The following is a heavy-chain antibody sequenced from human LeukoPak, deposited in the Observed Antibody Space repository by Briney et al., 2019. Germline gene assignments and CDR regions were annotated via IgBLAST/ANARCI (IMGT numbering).Heavy chain of an antibody. CDR2: ISAYNGNT. CDR1: GYTFTSYG. Sequence: EASVPVSFKASGYTFTSYGISWVRQAPGQGLEWMGWISAYNGNTNYAQKLQGRVTMTTNTSTSTAYMELRSLRSDDTAVYYCARDRSSSWYPNYYYGMDVWGQGTTVTVSS. D-gene: IGHD6-13*01. J-gene: IGHJ6*02. CDR3: ARDRSSSWYPNYYYGMDV. V-gene: IGHV1-18*01.